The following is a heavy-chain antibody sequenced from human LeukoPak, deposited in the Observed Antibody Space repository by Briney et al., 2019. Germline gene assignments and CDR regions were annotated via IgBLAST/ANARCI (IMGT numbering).Heavy chain of an antibody. CDR2: TYNRGST. Sequence: SETLSLTCTVSGGSISTYYWSWIRQSPGKGLEWIGYTYNRGSTNYNPSLKNRVTISADPSKNQFSLELSSVTAADTAVYYCARDKGHSYGRNFDYWGQGTLVTVSS. V-gene: IGHV4-59*01. CDR1: GGSISTYY. CDR3: ARDKGHSYGRNFDY. D-gene: IGHD5-18*01. J-gene: IGHJ4*02.